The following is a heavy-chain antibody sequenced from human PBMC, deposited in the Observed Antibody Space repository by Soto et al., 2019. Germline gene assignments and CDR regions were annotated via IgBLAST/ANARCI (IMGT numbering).Heavy chain of an antibody. CDR3: ARGGSSSDNGMDV. CDR2: ISSRSYNI. D-gene: IGHD6-6*01. CDR1: GFSFSTYS. J-gene: IGHJ6*02. Sequence: EVQLVESGGGLVQPGGSLRLSCAASGFSFSTYSMNWVRQAPGKGLEWVSYISSRSYNIYYVDSVKGRFTISRDNAKNALYLQMNSLRDEDTAVYYCARGGSSSDNGMDVWGQGTTVTVSS. V-gene: IGHV3-48*02.